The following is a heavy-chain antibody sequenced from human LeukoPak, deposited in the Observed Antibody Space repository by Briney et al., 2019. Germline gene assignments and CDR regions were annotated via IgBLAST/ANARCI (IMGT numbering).Heavy chain of an antibody. V-gene: IGHV1-2*02. CDR2: INPNSGGT. CDR3: ASFGGTTGTTTLYYYYGMDV. D-gene: IGHD1-1*01. J-gene: IGHJ6*02. CDR1: GYTFTGYY. Sequence: ASVKVSCKASGYTFTGYYMHWVRQAPGQGLEWMGWINPNSGGTNYAQKFQGRVTMTRDTSIGTAYMELSRLRSDDTAVYYCASFGGTTGTTTLYYYYGMDVWGQGTTVTVSS.